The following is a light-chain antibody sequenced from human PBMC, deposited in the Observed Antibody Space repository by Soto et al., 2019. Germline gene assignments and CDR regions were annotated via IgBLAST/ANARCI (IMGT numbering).Light chain of an antibody. CDR3: SSYTSSSTLLV. J-gene: IGLJ1*01. CDR2: EVI. Sequence: LTQPASVSGSPGQSITISCTGTSSDIGIYNYVSWYQQHPGKAPKLMIYEVINRPSGASDRFSGSKSGNTASLTISGLQAEDEADYYCSSYTSSSTLLVFGTGTKVTVL. V-gene: IGLV2-14*01. CDR1: SSDIGIYNY.